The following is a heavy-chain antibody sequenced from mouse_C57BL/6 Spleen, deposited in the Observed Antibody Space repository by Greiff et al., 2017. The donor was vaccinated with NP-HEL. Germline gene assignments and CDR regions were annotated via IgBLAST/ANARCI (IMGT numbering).Heavy chain of an antibody. J-gene: IGHJ3*01. V-gene: IGHV1-61*01. CDR2: IYPSDSET. D-gene: IGHD2-3*01. Sequence: QVHVKQPGAELVRPGSSVKLSCKASGYTFTSYWMDWVKQRPGQGLEWIGNIYPSDSETHYNQKFKDKATLTVDKSSSTAYMQLSSLTSEDSAVYYCAGLLREAYWGQGTLVAVSA. CDR3: AGLLREAY. CDR1: GYTFTSYW.